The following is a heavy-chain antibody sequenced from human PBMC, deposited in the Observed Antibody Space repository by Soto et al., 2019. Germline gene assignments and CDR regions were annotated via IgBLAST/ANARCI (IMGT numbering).Heavy chain of an antibody. V-gene: IGHV4-61*01. CDR1: GGSVSSGSYY. CDR3: ARMNYDILTGSYDNYYYGMDV. J-gene: IGHJ6*02. Sequence: PSETLSLTCTVSGGSVSSGSYYWSWIRQPPGKGLEWIGYIYYSGSTNYNPSLKSRVTISVDTSKNQFSLKLSSVTAADTAVYYCARMNYDILTGSYDNYYYGMDVWGQGTTVTVS. D-gene: IGHD3-9*01. CDR2: IYYSGST.